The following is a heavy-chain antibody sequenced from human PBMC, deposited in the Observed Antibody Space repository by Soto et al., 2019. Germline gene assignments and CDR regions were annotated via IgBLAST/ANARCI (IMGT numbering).Heavy chain of an antibody. Sequence: QVQLVESGGGVVQPGRSLTLSCAASGFTFSSFGIHWVRQAPGKGLEWVTFISFDGSFKYYADSVKGRFTISRDNSNNTVYLQMNSLRAEDTAVYFCAKRQYSGDYEENDAFDIWGRGTMVTVSS. CDR2: ISFDGSFK. D-gene: IGHD4-17*01. J-gene: IGHJ3*02. V-gene: IGHV3-30*18. CDR1: GFTFSSFG. CDR3: AKRQYSGDYEENDAFDI.